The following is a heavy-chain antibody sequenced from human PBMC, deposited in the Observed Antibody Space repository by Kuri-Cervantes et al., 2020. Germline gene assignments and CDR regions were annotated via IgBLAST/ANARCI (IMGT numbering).Heavy chain of an antibody. CDR2: IKSKTDGGTT. CDR3: TTDLGIAAAGTDY. D-gene: IGHD6-13*01. CDR1: GFTFSNYG. V-gene: IGHV3-15*01. Sequence: GESLKISCAASGFTFSNYGMHWVRQAPGKGLEWVGRIKSKTDGGTTDYAAPVKGRFTISRDDSKNTLYLQMNSLKTEDTAVYYCTTDLGIAAAGTDYWGQGTLVTVSS. J-gene: IGHJ4*02.